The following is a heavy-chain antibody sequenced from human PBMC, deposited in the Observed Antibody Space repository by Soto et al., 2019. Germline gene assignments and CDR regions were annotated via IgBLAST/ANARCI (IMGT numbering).Heavy chain of an antibody. CDR3: ARSLRSDTPI. V-gene: IGHV1-2*02. CDR1: GYTFTGYY. D-gene: IGHD3-16*02. J-gene: IGHJ3*02. CDR2: INPNSGGT. Sequence: ASVKFSCKASGYTFTGYYMHWVRQAPGRGLECMGWINPNSGGTNYAQKFQGRVTMTRXTXXSXXXMXLXXLRXDXTAVYYCARSLRSDTPIWGQGTMVTVSS.